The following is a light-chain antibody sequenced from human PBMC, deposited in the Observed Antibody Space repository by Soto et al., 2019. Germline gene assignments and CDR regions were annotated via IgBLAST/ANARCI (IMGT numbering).Light chain of an antibody. J-gene: IGKJ3*01. CDR3: PQYGRSPFT. Sequence: SVSTQSPGTLSLSPGEGLTLSCRASQTVTSSYLAWYQHKPGQAPRLLIYGGSTKATGTPDRFGGSGSGPDFPLTISRLEPEDFAVYCCPQYGRSPFTFGPGTKVDIK. CDR1: QTVTSSY. CDR2: GGS. V-gene: IGKV3-20*01.